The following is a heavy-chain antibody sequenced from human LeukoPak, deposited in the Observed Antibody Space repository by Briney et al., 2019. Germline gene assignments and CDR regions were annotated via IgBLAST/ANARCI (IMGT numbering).Heavy chain of an antibody. CDR2: IGEEKSGSWT. CDR3: AREYTAMAFDY. CDR1: GFTLSNYP. D-gene: IGHD5-18*01. V-gene: IGHV3-21*01. J-gene: IGHJ4*02. Sequence: GGSLRLSCAASGFTLSNYPMGWVRQAPVKGLEWLSAIGEEKSGSWTKSADSVKGRFTISRDNAKNSLYLQMNNLRAEDSAVYYCAREYTAMAFDYWAQGTLVTVSS.